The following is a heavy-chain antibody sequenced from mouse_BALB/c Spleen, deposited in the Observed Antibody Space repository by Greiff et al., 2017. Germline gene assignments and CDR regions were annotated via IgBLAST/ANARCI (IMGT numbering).Heavy chain of an antibody. Sequence: VKLMESGAELMKPGASVKISCKATGYTFSSYWIEWVKQRPGHGLEWIGGILPGSGSTNYNEKFKGKATFTADTSSNTAYMELSSLTSEDSAVYYCTSSTVVKSYAMDYWGQGTSVTVSS. CDR3: TSSTVVKSYAMDY. CDR1: GYTFSSYW. V-gene: IGHV1-9*01. J-gene: IGHJ4*01. D-gene: IGHD1-1*01. CDR2: ILPGSGST.